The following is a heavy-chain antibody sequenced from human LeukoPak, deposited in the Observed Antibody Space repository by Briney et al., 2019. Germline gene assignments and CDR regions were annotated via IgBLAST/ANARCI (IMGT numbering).Heavy chain of an antibody. CDR3: AKLLRDGIDY. J-gene: IGHJ4*02. Sequence: PGGSLRLSCAASGFTFSSYAMHWVRQAPGKGLEWVAVISYDGSNKYYADSVKGRFTISRDNSKNTLYLQMNSLRAEDTAVYYCAKLLRDGIDYWGQGTLVTVSS. D-gene: IGHD5-24*01. CDR1: GFTFSSYA. V-gene: IGHV3-30*18. CDR2: ISYDGSNK.